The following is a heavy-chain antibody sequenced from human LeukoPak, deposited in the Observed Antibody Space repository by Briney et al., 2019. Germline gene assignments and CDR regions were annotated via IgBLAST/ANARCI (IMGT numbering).Heavy chain of an antibody. V-gene: IGHV3-21*01. CDR1: GFTFSSYS. CDR3: AASGGYDPWDYYYYMDV. Sequence: GGSLRLSCAASGFTFSSYSMTWVRQAPGKGLEWVSSFTSSSRSIYYADSVKGRFTISRDNAKKSLYLQMNSLRAEDTAVYYCAASGGYDPWDYYYYMDVWGKGTTVTVSS. J-gene: IGHJ6*03. D-gene: IGHD3-16*01. CDR2: FTSSSRSI.